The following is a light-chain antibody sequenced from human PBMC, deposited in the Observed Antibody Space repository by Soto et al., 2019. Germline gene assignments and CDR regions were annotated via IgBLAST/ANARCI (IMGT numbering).Light chain of an antibody. J-gene: IGKJ1*01. CDR2: GAS. V-gene: IGKV3-20*01. CDR3: QQHGSSPKT. Sequence: EIVLTQSPGTLSLSPGERATLSCRASQSVGSTYLAWYQQKPGQTPRLLIYGASGSATGIPDRFSGSGSGTDFTLTISRLEPEDFAVYYCQQHGSSPKTFGQGTKVEIK. CDR1: QSVGSTY.